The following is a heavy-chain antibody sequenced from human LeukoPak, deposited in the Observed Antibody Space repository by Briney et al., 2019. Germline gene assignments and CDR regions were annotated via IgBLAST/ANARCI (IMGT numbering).Heavy chain of an antibody. CDR3: ARHEYSGSYYGLSWFDP. D-gene: IGHD1-26*01. Sequence: SETLSLTCTVSGGSVSSSGYYWGWIRQPPGEGLEWIASIYYSGSTYYNPSLKSRVTISVDTSKNQLSLKLSSLTAADTAVYYCARHEYSGSYYGLSWFDPWGQGTLVTVSS. V-gene: IGHV4-39*01. CDR1: GGSVSSSGYY. CDR2: IYYSGST. J-gene: IGHJ5*02.